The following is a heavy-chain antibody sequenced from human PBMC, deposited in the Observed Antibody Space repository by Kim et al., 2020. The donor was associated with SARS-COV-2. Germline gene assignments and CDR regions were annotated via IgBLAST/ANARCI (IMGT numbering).Heavy chain of an antibody. CDR3: ASRRGYDFWYAFDI. CDR1: GYTFTGYY. V-gene: IGHV1-2*06. CDR2: INPNSGGT. J-gene: IGHJ3*02. Sequence: ASVKVSCKASGYTFTGYYMHWVRQAPGQGLEWMGRINPNSGGTNYAQKFQGRVTMTRDTSISTAYMELSRLRSDDTAVYYCASRRGYDFWYAFDIWGQGTMVTVSS. D-gene: IGHD3-3*01.